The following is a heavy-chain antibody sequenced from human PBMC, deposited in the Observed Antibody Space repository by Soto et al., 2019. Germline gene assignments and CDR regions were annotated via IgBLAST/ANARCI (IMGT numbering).Heavy chain of an antibody. CDR2: ISYDGSNK. CDR1: GFTFSSYG. V-gene: IGHV3-30*18. D-gene: IGHD5-12*01. Sequence: QVQLVESGGGVVQPGRSLRLSCAASGFTFSSYGMHWVRQAPGKGLEWVAVISYDGSNKYYADSVKGRFTISRDNSKNTLYLQMNSLRAEDTAVYYCAKSQQKGGYDGRHPTCYFDYWGQGTLVTVSS. J-gene: IGHJ4*02. CDR3: AKSQQKGGYDGRHPTCYFDY.